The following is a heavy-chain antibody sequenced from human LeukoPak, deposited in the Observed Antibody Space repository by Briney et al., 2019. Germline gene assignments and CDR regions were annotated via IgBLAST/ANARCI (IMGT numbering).Heavy chain of an antibody. CDR2: ISPSGSST. CDR3: AKDWNYDSRGLNYFDY. Sequence: SGGSLILSCAASGFSYSSYAMNWVRQAPGKGLEWVSGISPSGSSTNYADSVQGRFTVSRDNSKDMLYLQMNSLRAEDTAMYYCAKDWNYDSRGLNYFDYWGQGALVTVSS. CDR1: GFSYSSYA. J-gene: IGHJ4*02. D-gene: IGHD3-22*01. V-gene: IGHV3-23*01.